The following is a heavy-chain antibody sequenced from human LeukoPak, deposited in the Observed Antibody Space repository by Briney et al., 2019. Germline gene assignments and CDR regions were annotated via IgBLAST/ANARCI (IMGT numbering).Heavy chain of an antibody. Sequence: GGSLRLSCAASGFTFSNAWMSWVRQAPGKGLEWVSSISSSSSYIYYADSVKGRFTISRDNAKNSLYLQMNSLRAEDTAVYYCAVTNPLGYWGQGTLVTVSS. CDR2: ISSSSSYI. CDR1: GFTFSNAW. V-gene: IGHV3-21*01. D-gene: IGHD4-17*01. CDR3: AVTNPLGY. J-gene: IGHJ4*02.